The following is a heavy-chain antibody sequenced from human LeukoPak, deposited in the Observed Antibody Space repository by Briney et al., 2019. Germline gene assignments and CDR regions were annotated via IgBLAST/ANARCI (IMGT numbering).Heavy chain of an antibody. CDR1: GGSFSGYY. J-gene: IGHJ5*02. V-gene: IGHV4-34*01. CDR3: ARCRSSTSNWFDP. CDR2: INHSGST. Sequence: SETLSLTCAVYGGSFSGYYWSWIRQPPGKGLEWIGEINHSGSTNYNPSLKSRVTISVDTSKNQFSLKLSSVTAADTAVYYCARCRSSTSNWFDPWGQGTLVTVSS. D-gene: IGHD2-2*01.